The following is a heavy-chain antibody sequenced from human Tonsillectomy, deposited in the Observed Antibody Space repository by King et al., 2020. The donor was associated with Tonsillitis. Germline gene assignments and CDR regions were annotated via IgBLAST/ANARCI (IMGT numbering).Heavy chain of an antibody. D-gene: IGHD3-10*01. CDR2: MTYDGTTK. V-gene: IGHV3-30*02. J-gene: IGHJ4*02. CDR1: GFIFSSYA. CDR3: AKGRYGSENTYFDS. Sequence: VQLVESGGGVAQPGGSLRLSCAASGFIFSSYAMHWVRQAPGKGLEWLSFMTYDGTTKSYADSVKGRFTISRDNSKNTLYLQMDSLREDDTAVYFCAKGRYGSENTYFDSWGQGTQVTVSS.